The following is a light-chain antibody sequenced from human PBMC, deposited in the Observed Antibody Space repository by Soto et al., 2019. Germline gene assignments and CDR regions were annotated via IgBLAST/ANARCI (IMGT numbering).Light chain of an antibody. Sequence: EIVLTQSPGTLSLSPGERATLSCRASQSVSSSYLAWYQQKPGQAPRLLIYGASSRATGIPDRFSGSGFGTDLTLTISRLEPEDFEVYYCQQYGSSPPLTFGGGTKVEIK. J-gene: IGKJ4*01. V-gene: IGKV3-20*01. CDR3: QQYGSSPPLT. CDR1: QSVSSSY. CDR2: GAS.